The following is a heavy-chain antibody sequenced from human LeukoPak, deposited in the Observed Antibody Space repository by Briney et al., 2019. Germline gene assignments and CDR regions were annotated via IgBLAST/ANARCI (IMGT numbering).Heavy chain of an antibody. J-gene: IGHJ4*02. D-gene: IGHD5-12*01. CDR1: GFNFNNYA. CDR3: AKGAYDYIEIAYFDY. Sequence: GGSLRLSCVASGFNFNNYAMSWVRQAPGKGLEWVSLIIASSGTTFYADSVKGRFTISRDKSKSTLYLQMNSLRAEDTAVYYCAKGAYDYIEIAYFDYWGQGSLVTVSS. V-gene: IGHV3-23*01. CDR2: IIASSGTT.